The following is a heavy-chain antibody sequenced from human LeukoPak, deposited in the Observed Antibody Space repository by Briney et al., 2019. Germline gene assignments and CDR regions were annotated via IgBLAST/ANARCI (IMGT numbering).Heavy chain of an antibody. CDR2: ISYDGSNK. J-gene: IGHJ4*02. Sequence: PGGSLRLSCAASGFTFSSYAMHWVRQAPGKGLEWVAVISYDGSNKYYADSVKGRFTISRDNSKNTLYLQMNSLRAEDTAVYYCAESYDSSGYSHVDYWGQGTLVTVSS. CDR3: AESYDSSGYSHVDY. V-gene: IGHV3-30*04. CDR1: GFTFSSYA. D-gene: IGHD3-22*01.